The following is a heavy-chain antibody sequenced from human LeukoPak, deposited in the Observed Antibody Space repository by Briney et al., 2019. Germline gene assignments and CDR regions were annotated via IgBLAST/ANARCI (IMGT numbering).Heavy chain of an antibody. D-gene: IGHD6-6*01. Sequence: SETLSLTCSVSGGSISSSSSYWGWIRQPPGKGLEWIGSIYYSGSSFDNPALKSRVTISVDTSKNQFSLKLSSVTAADTAVYYCARAQRIAARREDVWGKGTTVTVSS. CDR1: GGSISSSSSY. CDR3: ARAQRIAARREDV. CDR2: IYYSGSS. V-gene: IGHV4-39*01. J-gene: IGHJ6*04.